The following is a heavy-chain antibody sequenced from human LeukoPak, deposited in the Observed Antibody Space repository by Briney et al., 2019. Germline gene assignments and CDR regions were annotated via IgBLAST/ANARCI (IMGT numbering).Heavy chain of an antibody. D-gene: IGHD2-2*01. CDR1: GFTFSSHW. Sequence: GGSLRLSCAASGFTFSSHWMYWVRQAPGKGLEWVANTKQDGGETFYVDSVKGRFTISRDNAKNSLYLQMNSLRAEDTAVYYCTRVIVEVPGVSDYCDYWGQGTLVTVSS. CDR3: TRVIVEVPGVSDYCDY. V-gene: IGHV3-7*05. CDR2: TKQDGGET. J-gene: IGHJ4*02.